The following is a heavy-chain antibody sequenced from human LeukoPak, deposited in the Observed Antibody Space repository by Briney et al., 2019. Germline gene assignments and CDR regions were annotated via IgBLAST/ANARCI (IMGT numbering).Heavy chain of an antibody. CDR3: ARGPRGLGMAGTFDY. Sequence: SSQTLSLTCTVSGGSISSGDYYWSWIRQPPGKGLEWIGYIYYSGSTNYNPSLKSRVTISVDTSKNQFSLKLNSVTAADTAVYYCARGPRGLGMAGTFDYWGQGTLVTVSS. D-gene: IGHD6-19*01. V-gene: IGHV4-30-4*01. CDR2: IYYSGST. CDR1: GGSISSGDYY. J-gene: IGHJ4*02.